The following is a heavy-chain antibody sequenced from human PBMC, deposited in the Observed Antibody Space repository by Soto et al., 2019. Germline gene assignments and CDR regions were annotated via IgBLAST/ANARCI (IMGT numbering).Heavy chain of an antibody. V-gene: IGHV3-7*01. CDR1: GFTLSNYW. J-gene: IGHJ4*02. D-gene: IGHD5-12*01. CDR2: IKQDGSLR. Sequence: EVQLVESGGGLVQPGGSLRLSCVASGFTLSNYWMSWVRQAPGKGLEWVANIKQDGSLRYYVDSVKGRFTISRDNAESSVYLQMNSLRGEDGAIYYCVRAIGGSDSHWGQGTLVTVSP. CDR3: VRAIGGSDSH.